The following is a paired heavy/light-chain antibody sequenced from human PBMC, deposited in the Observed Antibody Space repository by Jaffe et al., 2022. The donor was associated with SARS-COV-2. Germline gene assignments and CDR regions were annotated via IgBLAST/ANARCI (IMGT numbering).Light chain of an antibody. CDR1: QGISSY. J-gene: IGKJ2*01. V-gene: IGKV1-9*01. CDR2: AAS. Sequence: DIQLTQSPSFLSASLGDRVTITCRASQGISSYLAWYQQKPGKAPKLLIYAASTLQIGVPSRFSGSGSGTEFTLTISSLQPEDFATYYCQQLNSYPPYTFGQGTKLEI. CDR3: QQLNSYPPYT.
Heavy chain of an antibody. D-gene: IGHD6-19*01. CDR1: GFIIEDYA. J-gene: IGHJ4*02. V-gene: IGHV3-9*01. CDR3: AKDIGLIMTGYSSGCLDY. Sequence: EVQLVESGGGLVQPGRSLRLSCEVSGFIIEDYAMHWVRQAPGKGLEWVSGINWNSAKIYYVDSVKGRFTISRDNAKKSLYLEMNSLRPEDTALYYCAKDIGLIMTGYSSGCLDYWGQGTLVTVSS. CDR2: INWNSAKI.